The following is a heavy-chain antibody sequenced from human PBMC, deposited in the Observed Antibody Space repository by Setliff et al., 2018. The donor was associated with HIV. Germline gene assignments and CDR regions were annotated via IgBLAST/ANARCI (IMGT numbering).Heavy chain of an antibody. J-gene: IGHJ4*02. V-gene: IGHV1-2*02. CDR2: INPNSGGT. Sequence: ASVKVSCKASGYTFTGYYMHWVRQAPGQGLEWMGWINPNSGGTNYAQKFQGRVTMTRDTSINTAYMELSRLRSDDTAVYYCAREYYYGSGSYYNFPLTGHYWGQGTLVTVSS. CDR1: GYTFTGYY. CDR3: AREYYYGSGSYYNFPLTGHY. D-gene: IGHD3-10*01.